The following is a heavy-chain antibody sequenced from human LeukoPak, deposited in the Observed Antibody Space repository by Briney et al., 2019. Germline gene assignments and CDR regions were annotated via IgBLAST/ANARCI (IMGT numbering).Heavy chain of an antibody. V-gene: IGHV3-7*01. J-gene: IGHJ6*03. Sequence: GGSLRLSCAASGFTFSRYWMSWVRQAPGKGPEWVANINQDGSVKYYVDSVKGRFTISRDSAKNSLYLQMNSLRAEGTAVYYCTRDSQDSYVYYMVVWGKGTTVTVSS. CDR2: INQDGSVK. CDR1: GFTFSRYW. CDR3: TRDSQDSYVYYMVV. D-gene: IGHD3-10*02.